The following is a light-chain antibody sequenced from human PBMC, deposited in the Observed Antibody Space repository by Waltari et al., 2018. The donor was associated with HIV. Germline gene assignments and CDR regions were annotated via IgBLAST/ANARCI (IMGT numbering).Light chain of an antibody. J-gene: IGKJ4*01. CDR1: QGISSY. CDR2: AAS. V-gene: IGKV1-8*01. CDR3: QQYYSYPLT. Sequence: AIRMTQSQSSFSASTGDRVTITCRASQGISSYLAWYQQKPGKAPNLLIYAASTLQSGVTSRFSGSGSGTDFTLTISCLQSEDFASYYCQQYYSYPLTFGGGTKVEIK.